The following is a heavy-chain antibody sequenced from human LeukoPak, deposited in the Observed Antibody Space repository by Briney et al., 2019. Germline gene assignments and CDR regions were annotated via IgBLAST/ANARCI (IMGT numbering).Heavy chain of an antibody. J-gene: IGHJ3*02. CDR1: GYTFTGYY. V-gene: IGHV1-2*02. CDR3: ARGPVAAAGSRSAFDI. Sequence: GASVKVSCKASGYTFTGYYMHWVRQAPGQGLEWMGWINPNSGGTNYAQKFQGRVTMTRDTSISTAYMELSRLRSDDTAVYYCARGPVAAAGSRSAFDIWGQGTMVTVSS. CDR2: INPNSGGT. D-gene: IGHD6-13*01.